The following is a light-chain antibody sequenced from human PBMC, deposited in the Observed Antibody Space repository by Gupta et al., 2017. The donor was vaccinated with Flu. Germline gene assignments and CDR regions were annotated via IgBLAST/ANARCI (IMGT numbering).Light chain of an antibody. J-gene: IGKJ2*01. Sequence: SLGERATISCKSTQSVLYNSNNKNYFAWYQQKPGQPPRLLISWASTRESGVPERFSGSGSGTEFTLTISSLQAEDVAVYYCQQDDNTPYTFGQGTKMEIK. CDR1: QSVLYNSNNKNY. CDR2: WAS. CDR3: QQDDNTPYT. V-gene: IGKV4-1*01.